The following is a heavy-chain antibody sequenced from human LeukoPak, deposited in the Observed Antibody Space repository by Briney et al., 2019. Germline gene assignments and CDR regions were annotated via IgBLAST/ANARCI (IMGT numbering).Heavy chain of an antibody. CDR3: AKDRYCTSSSCPIDY. CDR1: GYSFDEYA. J-gene: IGHJ4*02. V-gene: IGHV3-9*01. CDR2: INWKSDKI. Sequence: GRSLRLSCVGSGYSFDEYAMHWVRRVPGKGLEWVSGINWKSDKIGYADSVKGRFTISRDNSKNSLYLQMNSLRVEDTALYYCAKDRYCTSSSCPIDYWGQGTLVTVSS. D-gene: IGHD2-2*01.